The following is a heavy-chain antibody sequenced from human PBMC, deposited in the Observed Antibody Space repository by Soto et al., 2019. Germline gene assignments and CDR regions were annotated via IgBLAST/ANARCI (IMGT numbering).Heavy chain of an antibody. J-gene: IGHJ6*02. CDR2: IFPVFGPA. Sequence: QVQLVQSGAEVKKPGSSVKVSCKASGDTFSRYSISWVRQAPGQGLEWMGGIFPVFGPATYAQKFQGRVMITADESTNTAYMDLSSLTSEDTAVYYCAVGPSAAAWYSHGMDVWGQGTTVTVSS. CDR1: GDTFSRYS. CDR3: AVGPSAAAWYSHGMDV. V-gene: IGHV1-69*12. D-gene: IGHD2-2*01.